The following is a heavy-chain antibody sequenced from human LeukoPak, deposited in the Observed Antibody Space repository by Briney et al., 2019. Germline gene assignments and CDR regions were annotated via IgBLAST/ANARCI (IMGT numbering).Heavy chain of an antibody. CDR2: ISGSDGTS. D-gene: IGHD3-16*02. Sequence: GGSPRLSCAASGFTFNSFAMNWVRQAPGKGLEWVSSISGSDGTSHYADFVKGRFTISRDNSKNTLYLQMNSLRAGDTAAYYCAKSLGVGGYTRYKGFDQWGQGTLVVVSS. V-gene: IGHV3-23*01. J-gene: IGHJ4*02. CDR3: AKSLGVGGYTRYKGFDQ. CDR1: GFTFNSFA.